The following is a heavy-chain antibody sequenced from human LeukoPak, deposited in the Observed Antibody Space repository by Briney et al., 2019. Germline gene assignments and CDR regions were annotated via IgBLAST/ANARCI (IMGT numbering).Heavy chain of an antibody. D-gene: IGHD6-13*01. CDR3: AKDSEQLAYYFDY. J-gene: IGHJ4*02. Sequence: GGSLRLSCAASGFTFSRYDIHWVRQAPGKGLERVAGISNDGGNIYYAESVKGRFTISRDNSKNTLYLQMNSLRAEDTAVYYCAKDSEQLAYYFDYWGQGTLVTVSS. CDR2: ISNDGGNI. V-gene: IGHV3-30*18. CDR1: GFTFSRYD.